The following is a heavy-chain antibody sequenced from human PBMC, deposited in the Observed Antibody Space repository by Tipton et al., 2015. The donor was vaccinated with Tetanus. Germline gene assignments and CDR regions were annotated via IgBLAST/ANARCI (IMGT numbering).Heavy chain of an antibody. CDR3: ARGVQLAHWYFDL. CDR2: LYNSGRT. CDR1: GFTFTTAW. D-gene: IGHD4/OR15-4a*01. Sequence: LRLSCAASGFTFTTAWMSWVRQAPGQGLEWIGYLYNSGRTNYNPSLKSRLTMSLDTPKNQFSLNLTSVTAADTAFYYCARGVQLAHWYFDLWGRGMLVSVSS. V-gene: IGHV4-59*12. J-gene: IGHJ2*01.